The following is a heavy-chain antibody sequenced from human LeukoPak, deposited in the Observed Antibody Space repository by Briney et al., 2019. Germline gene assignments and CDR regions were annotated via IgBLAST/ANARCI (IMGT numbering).Heavy chain of an antibody. D-gene: IGHD1-1*01. V-gene: IGHV3-48*04. Sequence: GGSLRLSCAASGFTFSSYSMNWVRQAPGKGLEWVSYISSSSSTIYYADSVKGRFTISRDNAKNSLYLQMNSLRAEDTAVYYCARDDWNHPFDYWGQGTLVTVSS. CDR1: GFTFSSYS. J-gene: IGHJ4*02. CDR2: ISSSSSTI. CDR3: ARDDWNHPFDY.